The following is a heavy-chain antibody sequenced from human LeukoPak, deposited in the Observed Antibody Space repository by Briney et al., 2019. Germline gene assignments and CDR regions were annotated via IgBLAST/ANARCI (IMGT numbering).Heavy chain of an antibody. D-gene: IGHD3-10*01. J-gene: IGHJ4*02. CDR2: INPSGGST. CDR3: ARVGGIMVRGVPEGYFDY. CDR1: GYTFTSYY. Sequence: ASVKVSCKASGYTFTSYYMHWVRQAPGQGLEWMGIINPSGGSTSYAQKFQGRVTMTRDTSTSTVYMELSSLRSEDTAVYYCARVGGIMVRGVPEGYFDYWGQGTLVTVSS. V-gene: IGHV1-46*01.